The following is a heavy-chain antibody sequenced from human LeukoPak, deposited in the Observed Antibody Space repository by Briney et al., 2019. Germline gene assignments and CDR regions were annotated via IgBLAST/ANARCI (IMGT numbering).Heavy chain of an antibody. CDR2: IYYSGST. Sequence: SETLSLTCAVYGGSFSGYYWSWIRQPPGKGLEWIGYIYYSGSTNYNPSLKSRVTISVDTSKNQFSLKLSSVTAADTAVYYCARDGVGANNYYYYYGMDVWGQGTTVTVSS. J-gene: IGHJ6*02. D-gene: IGHD1-26*01. CDR3: ARDGVGANNYYYYYGMDV. V-gene: IGHV4-59*01. CDR1: GGSFSGYY.